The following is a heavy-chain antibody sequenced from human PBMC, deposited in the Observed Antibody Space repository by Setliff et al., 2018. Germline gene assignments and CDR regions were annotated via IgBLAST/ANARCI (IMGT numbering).Heavy chain of an antibody. CDR1: GYILTSSG. J-gene: IGHJ3*02. CDR3: ALTTLSLCSGGNCPNALDI. D-gene: IGHD2-15*01. V-gene: IGHV1-18*01. Sequence: ASVKVSCKASGYILTSSGITWVRQAPGQGLEWMGWISGFNGVTNYAQTSQGRITMATDTSTKIAHMELSSLRSDDTAVYFCALTTLSLCSGGNCPNALDIWGQGTMVTVSS. CDR2: ISGFNGVT.